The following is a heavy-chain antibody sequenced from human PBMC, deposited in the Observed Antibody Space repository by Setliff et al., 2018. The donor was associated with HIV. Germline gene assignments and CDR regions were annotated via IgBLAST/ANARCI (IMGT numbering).Heavy chain of an antibody. CDR3: VKDSLWWDSRGTFDY. D-gene: IGHD1-26*01. Sequence: GESLKISCSASGFTFSNYAIHWVRQAPGKGLEYVSGISGSGANTYYAGSVKDRFTVSRDNSRNTLFLQMSNLRTEDTALYPCVKDSLWWDSRGTFDYWGPGILVTVSS. CDR2: ISGSGANT. V-gene: IGHV3-64D*09. CDR1: GFTFSNYA. J-gene: IGHJ4*02.